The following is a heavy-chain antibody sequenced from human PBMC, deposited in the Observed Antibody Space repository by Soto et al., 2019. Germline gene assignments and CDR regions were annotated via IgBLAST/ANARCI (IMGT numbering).Heavy chain of an antibody. V-gene: IGHV1-8*01. CDR3: ARAVPAAQTNMNV. Sequence: ASVKVSCKASGYTFTIYDINWVRQATGQGLEWMGWMNFNSGNTGYAQKFQGRVTMTRDTSISTAYMELSSLRSEDTAVYYCARAVPAAQTNMNVWGKGTTVTVSS. CDR1: GYTFTIYD. CDR2: MNFNSGNT. J-gene: IGHJ6*03. D-gene: IGHD2-2*01.